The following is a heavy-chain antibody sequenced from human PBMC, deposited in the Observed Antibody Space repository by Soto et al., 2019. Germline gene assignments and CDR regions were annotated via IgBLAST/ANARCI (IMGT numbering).Heavy chain of an antibody. CDR2: ISGSGGDT. CDR3: SKDSDLLFWSGYSSYFDY. J-gene: IGHJ4*02. V-gene: IGHV3-23*01. D-gene: IGHD3-3*01. Sequence: GGPLRLSCAASGFTFNNYAISWVRQAPGRGLEWVSTISGSGGDTYYADSVKGRFTISRDHSKNTLYLQMNNLRAEDTALYYCSKDSDLLFWSGYSSYFDYWGEGALVTVA. CDR1: GFTFNNYA.